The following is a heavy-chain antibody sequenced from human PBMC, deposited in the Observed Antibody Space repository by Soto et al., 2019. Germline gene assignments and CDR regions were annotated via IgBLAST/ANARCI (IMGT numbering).Heavy chain of an antibody. Sequence: EVQLVESGGGLVQPGGSLRLSCAASGLTVSTNPMSWVRQAPGKGLEWVSGIYTGGGTHYAASVKGSFTISRDNSKNTVNLQMKRLSLEVRAVYYCARDGSGNWGQGTLVTVSS. CDR3: ARDGSGN. CDR2: IYTGGGT. V-gene: IGHV3-66*01. CDR1: GLTVSTNP. J-gene: IGHJ4*02.